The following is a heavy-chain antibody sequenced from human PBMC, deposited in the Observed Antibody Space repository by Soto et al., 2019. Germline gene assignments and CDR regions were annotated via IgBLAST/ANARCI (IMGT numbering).Heavy chain of an antibody. D-gene: IGHD6-19*01. CDR2: IYGDDDK. V-gene: IGHV2-5*02. J-gene: IGHJ4*02. CDR1: GFSLTTSGVG. Sequence: QITLKESGPTLVKPTQTLTLTCTFSGFSLTTSGVGVGWIRQPPGKALEWLALIYGDDDKRYSPSLKSILTIPKDTSKNQVVLTMTNVDPVDTATYYCAHRHSSATFDYWGQGTLVTVSP. CDR3: AHRHSSATFDY.